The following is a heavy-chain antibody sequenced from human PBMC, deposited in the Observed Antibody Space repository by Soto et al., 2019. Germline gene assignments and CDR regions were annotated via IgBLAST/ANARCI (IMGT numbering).Heavy chain of an antibody. CDR1: GFNFGPYS. D-gene: IGHD3-22*01. CDR2: ISGDSNYI. Sequence: SGGSLRLSCVASGFNFGPYSMNWVRQTPGKGLEWVSYISGDSNYIYYADSVKGRFTISRDNAKNSLYLQMNSPRAEDTALYYCAKVVDRSGYSRPAFDFWGQGTMVTVSS. CDR3: AKVVDRSGYSRPAFDF. J-gene: IGHJ3*01. V-gene: IGHV3-21*06.